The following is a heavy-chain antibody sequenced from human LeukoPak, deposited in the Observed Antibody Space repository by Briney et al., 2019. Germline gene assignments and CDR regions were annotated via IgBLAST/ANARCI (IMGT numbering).Heavy chain of an antibody. D-gene: IGHD1-26*01. V-gene: IGHV3-13*01. CDR3: ARAFTVVGATGFDY. J-gene: IGHJ4*02. CDR1: GFTFSSYD. CDR2: IGTAGDT. Sequence: GGSLRLSCAASGFTFSSYDMHWVRQATGKGLEWVSAIGTAGDTYYPGSVRGRFTISRENAKNSLYLQMNNLRAGDTAVYYCARAFTVVGATGFDYWGQGTLVTVSS.